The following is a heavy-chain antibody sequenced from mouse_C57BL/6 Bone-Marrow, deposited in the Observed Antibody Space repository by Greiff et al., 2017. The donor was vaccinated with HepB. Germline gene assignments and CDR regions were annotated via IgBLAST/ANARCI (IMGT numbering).Heavy chain of an antibody. CDR2: INPYNGGT. D-gene: IGHD1-1*01. V-gene: IGHV1-19*01. CDR3: ARDYYGSSYGY. Sequence: LVKPGASVKMSCKASGYTFTDYYMNWVKQSHGKSLEWIGVINPYNGGTSYNQKFKGKATLTVDKSSSTAYMELNSLTSEDSAVYYCARDYYGSSYGYWGQGTTLTVSS. CDR1: GYTFTDYY. J-gene: IGHJ2*01.